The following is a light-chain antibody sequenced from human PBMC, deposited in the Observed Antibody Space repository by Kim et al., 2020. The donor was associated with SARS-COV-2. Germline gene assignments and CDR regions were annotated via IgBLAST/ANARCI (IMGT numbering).Light chain of an antibody. CDR3: NSRDSSGNHYV. J-gene: IGLJ1*01. CDR2: GKN. CDR1: SVRSYY. Sequence: AWGGRGRMTGQGGSVRSYYAGWDQQKPGQAPVLVIDGKNSRPAGIPDRFSGSSAGNAASLTITGAQAEDEADYYCNSRDSSGNHYVFGTGTKVTVL. V-gene: IGLV3-19*01.